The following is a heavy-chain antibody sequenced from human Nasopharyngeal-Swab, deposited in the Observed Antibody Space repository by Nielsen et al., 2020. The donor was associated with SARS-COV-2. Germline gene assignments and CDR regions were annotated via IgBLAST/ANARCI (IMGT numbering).Heavy chain of an antibody. CDR2: IKQDGSEK. CDR3: ATDGYSIGYDRGY. J-gene: IGHJ4*02. D-gene: IGHD4-11*01. CDR1: GFTFSTYW. V-gene: IGHV3-7*01. Sequence: GGSLRLSCATSGFTFSTYWMTWVRQAPGKGLEWVANIKQDGSEKYYIDSVKGRFTISRDNAKSSLFLEMNSLRVEDTALYYCATDGYSIGYDRGYWGQGTLVIVSS.